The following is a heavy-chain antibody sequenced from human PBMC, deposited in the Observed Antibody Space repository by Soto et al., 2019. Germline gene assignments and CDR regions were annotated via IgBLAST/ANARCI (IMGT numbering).Heavy chain of an antibody. Sequence: SGPTLVNPTQTLTLPCTFSAFSLTTSGMCVSWIRQPPGKALEWLALIDWDDDKYYSTSLKTRLTISKDTSKNQVVLTMTNMDPVDTATYYCARSPNYDILTGYYRARFGYFDYWGQGTLVTVSS. CDR1: AFSLTTSGMC. CDR2: IDWDDDK. D-gene: IGHD3-9*01. J-gene: IGHJ4*02. V-gene: IGHV2-70*01. CDR3: ARSPNYDILTGYYRARFGYFDY.